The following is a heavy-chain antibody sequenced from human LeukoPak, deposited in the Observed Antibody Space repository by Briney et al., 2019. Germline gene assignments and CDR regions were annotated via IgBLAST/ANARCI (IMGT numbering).Heavy chain of an antibody. Sequence: ASVKVSCKASGYTFTSYGISWVRQAPGQGLEWMGWISAYNGNTNYAQKLQGRVTMTTDTSTSTAYMELRSLRSDDTAVYYCARGAPCSSSCPYYYYGMDVWGQGTTVTVSS. V-gene: IGHV1-18*01. CDR3: ARGAPCSSSCPYYYYGMDV. CDR2: ISAYNGNT. CDR1: GYTFTSYG. J-gene: IGHJ6*02. D-gene: IGHD6-13*01.